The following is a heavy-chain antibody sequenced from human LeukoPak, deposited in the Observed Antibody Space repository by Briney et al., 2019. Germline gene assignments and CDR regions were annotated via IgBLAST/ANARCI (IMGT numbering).Heavy chain of an antibody. CDR2: ISSSGGTI. D-gene: IGHD7-27*01. J-gene: IGHJ4*02. V-gene: IGHV3-48*03. CDR1: GFTFSSYE. CDR3: ARTMWGFDY. Sequence: PGGSLRLSCSASGFTFSSYEMNWVRQAPGKGLEWVSYISSSGGTIYYADSVKGRFTISRDNAKRSLFLQMNSLRVEDTAVYYCARTMWGFDYWGQGTLVTVSS.